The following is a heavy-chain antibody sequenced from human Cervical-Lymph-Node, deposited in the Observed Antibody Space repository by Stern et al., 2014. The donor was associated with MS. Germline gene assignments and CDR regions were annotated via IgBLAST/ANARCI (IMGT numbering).Heavy chain of an antibody. CDR2: INHSGST. D-gene: IGHD3-3*01. J-gene: IGHJ5*02. V-gene: IGHV4-34*01. Sequence: QVQLQQWGAGLLKPSETLSLTCAVYGGSFSGYYWTWIRQPPGKGLEWIGEINHSGSTNYNPSLKSRVTISVDTSKNQFSLKLSSVTAADTAVYYCARRSGVVILSTRFDPWGQGTLVTVSS. CDR1: GGSFSGYY. CDR3: ARRSGVVILSTRFDP.